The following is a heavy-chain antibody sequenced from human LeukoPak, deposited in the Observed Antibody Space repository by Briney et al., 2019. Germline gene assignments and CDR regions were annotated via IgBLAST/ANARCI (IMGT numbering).Heavy chain of an antibody. CDR3: TSHTTVSTI. CDR1: GLTFSGSA. V-gene: IGHV3-73*01. Sequence: PGGSLRLSCAASGLTFSGSAMHWVRQASGKGLEWVGRIRSKANSYATAYAASVKGRFTISRDDSKNTAYLQMNSLKTEDTAVYYCTSHTTVSTIWGQGTLVTVSS. CDR2: IRSKANSYAT. D-gene: IGHD4-17*01. J-gene: IGHJ4*02.